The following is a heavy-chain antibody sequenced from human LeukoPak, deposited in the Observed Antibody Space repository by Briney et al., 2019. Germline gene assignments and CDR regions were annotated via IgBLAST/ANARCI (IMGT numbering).Heavy chain of an antibody. CDR1: GFTFDDYS. CDR2: ISWNSGSI. D-gene: IGHD3-10*01. Sequence: GGSLRLSCAASGFTFDDYSMHWVRQAPGKGLEWVSGISWNSGSIGYADSVKGRFTISRDNTKNSLYLQMNSLIDEDTAVFYCAKPDRDFGGQLDAFDIWGQGTMVTVSS. J-gene: IGHJ3*02. CDR3: AKPDRDFGGQLDAFDI. V-gene: IGHV3-9*01.